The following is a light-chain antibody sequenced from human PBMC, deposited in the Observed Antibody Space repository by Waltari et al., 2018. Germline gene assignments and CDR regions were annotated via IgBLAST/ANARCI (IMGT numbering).Light chain of an antibody. Sequence: IVLTQSPGTLSMSVGERATLPCRASQTVTSNDLAWYQQKPGQAPRLLLYGASTRAAGIPDRFTGSASATDFTLTISRLEPEDLAVYYCQQYGTSPGTFGQGTKVEIK. J-gene: IGKJ1*01. V-gene: IGKV3-20*01. CDR2: GAS. CDR1: QTVTSND. CDR3: QQYGTSPGT.